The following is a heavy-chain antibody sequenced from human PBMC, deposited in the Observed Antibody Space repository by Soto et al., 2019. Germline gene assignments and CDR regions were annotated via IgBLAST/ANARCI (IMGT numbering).Heavy chain of an antibody. V-gene: IGHV2-5*01. Sequence: SGPTLVKPTQTLTLTCTFSGFSLRTSGVGVSWIRQPPGKALEWLALIYWNDDKHYSPSLRSTLTVTKDTSKNQVVLTMTNKDPVDTATYYCARTLRSYDFLTGYYPPYFDFWGLGRLVTVSS. CDR3: ARTLRSYDFLTGYYPPYFDF. CDR1: GFSLRTSGVG. J-gene: IGHJ4*02. D-gene: IGHD3-9*01. CDR2: IYWNDDK.